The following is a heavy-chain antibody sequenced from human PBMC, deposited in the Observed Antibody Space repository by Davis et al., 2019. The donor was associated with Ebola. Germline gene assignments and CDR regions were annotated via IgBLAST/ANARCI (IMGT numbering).Heavy chain of an antibody. V-gene: IGHV4-38-2*02. D-gene: IGHD6-13*01. CDR2: IYHSGST. CDR1: GYSINRGFT. Sequence: MPSETLSLTCTVPGYSINRGFTWGWIRQPPGKGLEWIGSIYHSGSTNYSPSLKSRVTISADTSKNQFSLRLKPVTAADTAMYYCARQESLYGSIDTWGQGTLVTVSS. CDR3: ARQESLYGSIDT. J-gene: IGHJ5*02.